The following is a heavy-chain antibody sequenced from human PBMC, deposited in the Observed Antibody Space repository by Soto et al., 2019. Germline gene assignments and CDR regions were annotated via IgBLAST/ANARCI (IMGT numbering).Heavy chain of an antibody. Sequence: QVQLVQSGAEVKKPGSSVKVSCKASGGTFSSYAISWVRQAPGQGLEWMGGIIPIFGTANYAQKFQGRVTITADESTSTAYMELSSLRSEDTAVYYGARDRYSSSWYRYYYGMDVWGQGTTVTVSS. CDR1: GGTFSSYA. J-gene: IGHJ6*02. V-gene: IGHV1-69*01. CDR3: ARDRYSSSWYRYYYGMDV. CDR2: IIPIFGTA. D-gene: IGHD6-13*01.